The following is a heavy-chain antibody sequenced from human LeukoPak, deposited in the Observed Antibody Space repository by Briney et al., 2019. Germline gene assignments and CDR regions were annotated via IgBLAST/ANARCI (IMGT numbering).Heavy chain of an antibody. CDR3: ARVLGYCSGGGCSEYFQH. CDR2: IYYSGST. Sequence: TPSETLSLTCTVSGGSISSYYWSWIRQPPGKGLEWIGYIYYSGSTNYNSSLRSRVTISVDTSKNQFSLKLSSVTAADTAVYYCARVLGYCSGGGCSEYFQHWGQGTLVTVSS. V-gene: IGHV4-59*01. CDR1: GGSISSYY. D-gene: IGHD2-15*01. J-gene: IGHJ1*01.